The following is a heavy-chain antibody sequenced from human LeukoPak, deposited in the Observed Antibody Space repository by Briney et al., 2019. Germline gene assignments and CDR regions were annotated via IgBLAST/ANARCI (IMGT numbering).Heavy chain of an antibody. Sequence: SEXXSLTCAVYGGSFSGYYWSWIRQPPGKGLEWIGEINHSGSTNYNPSLKSRVTISVDTSKNQFSLKLSSVTAADTAVYYCARDLGYSIPFDYWGQGTLVTASS. CDR3: ARDLGYSIPFDY. V-gene: IGHV4-34*01. CDR2: INHSGST. CDR1: GGSFSGYY. J-gene: IGHJ4*02. D-gene: IGHD2-15*01.